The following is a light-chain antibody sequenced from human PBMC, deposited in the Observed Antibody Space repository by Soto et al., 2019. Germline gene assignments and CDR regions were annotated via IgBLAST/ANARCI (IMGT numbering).Light chain of an antibody. CDR1: SSNIGAGYD. Sequence: QSVLTQPPSVSGAPGQRVTISCTGSSSNIGAGYDVHWYQQLPGTAPKLLIYHNSNRPSGVPDRFSGSKSGTSASLAITGLQAEDEADYYCQSYDSSPSGSRVFGTGTKLTVL. V-gene: IGLV1-40*01. CDR2: HNS. J-gene: IGLJ1*01. CDR3: QSYDSSPSGSRV.